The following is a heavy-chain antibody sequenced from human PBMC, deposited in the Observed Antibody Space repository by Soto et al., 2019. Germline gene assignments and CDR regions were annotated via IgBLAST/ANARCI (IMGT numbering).Heavy chain of an antibody. D-gene: IGHD6-6*01. CDR2: ISSSSSYI. Sequence: PGGSLRLSCAASGFTFSSYSMNWVRQAPGKGPEWVSSISSSSSYIYYADSVKGRFTISRDNAKNSLYLQMNSLRAEDTAVYYCARDPPYSSSSHYYYYGMDVWGQGTTVTVSS. J-gene: IGHJ6*02. CDR1: GFTFSSYS. V-gene: IGHV3-21*01. CDR3: ARDPPYSSSSHYYYYGMDV.